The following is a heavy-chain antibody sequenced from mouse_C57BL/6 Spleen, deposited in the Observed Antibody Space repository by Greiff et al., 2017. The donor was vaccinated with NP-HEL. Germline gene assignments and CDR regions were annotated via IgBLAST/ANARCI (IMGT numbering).Heavy chain of an antibody. Sequence: VQLKQSGPELVKPGASVKISCKASGYAFSSSWMNWVKQRPGKGLEWIGRIYPGDGDTNYNGKFKGKATLTADKSSSTAYMQLSSLTSEDSAVYFCARARYDYDGFDYWGQGTTLTVSS. CDR1: GYAFSSSW. D-gene: IGHD2-4*01. V-gene: IGHV1-82*01. J-gene: IGHJ2*01. CDR3: ARARYDYDGFDY. CDR2: IYPGDGDT.